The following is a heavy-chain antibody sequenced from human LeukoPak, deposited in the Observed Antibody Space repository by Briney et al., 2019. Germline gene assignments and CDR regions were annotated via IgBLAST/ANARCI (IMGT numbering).Heavy chain of an antibody. V-gene: IGHV1-2*02. CDR1: GYTFTAYY. CDR2: INPNSGGT. Sequence: ASVKVSCKASGYTFTAYYMHWVRQAPGQGLEWMGWINPNSGGTNYAQKFQGRVTMTRDTSISTAYMELSRLRSDDTAVYYCARDRGSSSRFDPWGQGTLVTVSS. J-gene: IGHJ5*02. CDR3: ARDRGSSSRFDP. D-gene: IGHD6-13*01.